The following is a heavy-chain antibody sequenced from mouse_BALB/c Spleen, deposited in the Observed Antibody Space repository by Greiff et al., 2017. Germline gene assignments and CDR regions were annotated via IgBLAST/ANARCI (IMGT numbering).Heavy chain of an antibody. Sequence: EVKLQESGPSLVKPSQTLSLTCSVTGDSINSGYWNWIRKFPGNKLEYMGYISYSGSTYYNPSLKSRISITRDTSKNQYYLQLNSVTTEDTATYYCARSLRSSPYYFDYWGQGTTLTVSS. CDR2: ISYSGST. V-gene: IGHV3-8*02. CDR3: ARSLRSSPYYFDY. CDR1: GDSINSGY. J-gene: IGHJ2*01. D-gene: IGHD1-1*01.